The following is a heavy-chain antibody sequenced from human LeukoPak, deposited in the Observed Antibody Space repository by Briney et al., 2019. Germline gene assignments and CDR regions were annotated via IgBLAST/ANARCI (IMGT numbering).Heavy chain of an antibody. CDR1: GFTFSAYS. V-gene: IGHV3-21*06. CDR2: ISESSSHT. CDR3: ARDRAVKARIGGMDV. Sequence: GGSLRLSCEASGFTFSAYSMNWVRQAPGKGLEWVSYISESSSHTYNADSVKGRFTTSRDNAKNSLYLQMNSLRVEDTGIYYCARDRAVKARIGGMDVWGQGTTVIVSS. J-gene: IGHJ6*02. D-gene: IGHD4-4*01.